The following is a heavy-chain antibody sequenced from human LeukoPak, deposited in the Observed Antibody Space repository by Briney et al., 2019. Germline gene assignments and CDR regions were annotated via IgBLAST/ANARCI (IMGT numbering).Heavy chain of an antibody. D-gene: IGHD1-1*01. CDR1: GGSVSSGSYY. CDR3: ARAAAGTTGYYFDY. Sequence: SETLSLTCTVSGGSVSSGSYYWSWIRPPPGKGLEWFGYIYYSGINNYNPSLKSRVTISVDTSKDQFSLKLSSVTAADTAVYYCARAAAGTTGYYFDYWGQGTLVTVSS. V-gene: IGHV4-61*01. J-gene: IGHJ4*02. CDR2: IYYSGIN.